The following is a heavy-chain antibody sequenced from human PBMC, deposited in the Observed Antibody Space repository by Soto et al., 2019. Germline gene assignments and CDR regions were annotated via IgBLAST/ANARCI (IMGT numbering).Heavy chain of an antibody. CDR3: ARCPRGYVYYHGMDV. J-gene: IGHJ6*02. CDR1: GGSISSYY. CDR2: IDTSGTT. D-gene: IGHD3-10*01. V-gene: IGHV4-4*07. Sequence: PSETLSLTCTVSGGSISSYYVSWIRQSAGKGLEWIGRIDTSGTTNYNPSLKSRVTMSVDASKNHFSLNLSSVTAADTAVYYCARCPRGYVYYHGMDVWGQGTTVTVSS.